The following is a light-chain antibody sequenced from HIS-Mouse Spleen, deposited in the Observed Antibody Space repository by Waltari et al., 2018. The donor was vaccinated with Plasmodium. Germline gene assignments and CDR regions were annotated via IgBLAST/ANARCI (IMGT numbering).Light chain of an antibody. Sequence: SYELTQPSSVSVSPGQTARITCSGDVLGKKYARWFQQKPGQAPVLVIYKDSERPAGIPERFSGSSTGTTVTVTISGAQVEDEADYYCYSAADNNRVFGGGTKLTVL. V-gene: IGLV3-27*01. CDR2: KDS. CDR3: YSAADNNRV. CDR1: VLGKKY. J-gene: IGLJ3*02.